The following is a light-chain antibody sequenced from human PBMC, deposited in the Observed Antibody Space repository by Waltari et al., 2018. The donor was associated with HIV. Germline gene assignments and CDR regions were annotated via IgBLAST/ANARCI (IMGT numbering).Light chain of an antibody. V-gene: IGLV1-44*01. J-gene: IGLJ2*01. CDR3: ASWDDSLNGPV. CDR2: GKN. CDR1: TSNIGRNT. Sequence: QSVLTQPPSASGTPEQRVSISCSGSTSNIGRNTVSWFQHLPGAAPTVLIFGKNRRPSGVPDRFSGSKSGTSASLAISGLQFEDEADYYCASWDDSLNGPVFGGGTKLTV.